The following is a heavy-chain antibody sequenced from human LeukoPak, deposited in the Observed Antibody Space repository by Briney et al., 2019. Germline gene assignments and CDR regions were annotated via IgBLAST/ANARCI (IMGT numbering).Heavy chain of an antibody. Sequence: GGSLRLSCAASGFIFRNYAMSWVRQAPGKGLEWVSAISISGGGTYYTDSVKGRFSISRDNSKNTVFLQMNSLRTEDTALYYCGVADVLQXSTXQGNWGQGTLVTVS. CDR2: ISISGGGT. CDR1: GFIFRNYA. CDR3: GVADVLQXSTXQGN. V-gene: IGHV3-23*01. D-gene: IGHD3-3*01. J-gene: IGHJ4*02.